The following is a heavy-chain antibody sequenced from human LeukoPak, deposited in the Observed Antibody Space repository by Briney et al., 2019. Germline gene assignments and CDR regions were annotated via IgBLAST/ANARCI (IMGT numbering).Heavy chain of an antibody. J-gene: IGHJ6*02. CDR2: INPNSGGT. D-gene: IGHD2-2*01. V-gene: IGHV1-2*02. CDR1: GYTFTCYY. Sequence: ASVKVSFKSSGYTFTCYYMHWVRQAPGQGLEWMGWINPNSGGTNYSQKFHVRVTMTRDTSISTAYMELSRLRSDDTALYYCAGDCRSSTSRCYPYYGMDVWGQGTTVTVSS. CDR3: AGDCRSSTSRCYPYYGMDV.